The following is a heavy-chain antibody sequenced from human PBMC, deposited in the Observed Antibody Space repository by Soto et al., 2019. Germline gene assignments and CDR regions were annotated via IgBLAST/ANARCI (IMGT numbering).Heavy chain of an antibody. V-gene: IGHV4-34*01. D-gene: IGHD1-1*01. J-gene: IGHJ4*02. CDR3: ARGPLWNDRRFDY. CDR1: GGSFTGYF. CDR2: INRSGSS. Sequence: QVQLQQWGAGLLEPSETLSLTCVVYGGSFTGYFWSWIRQSPGTGLEWIGQINRSGSSNYNPSLNRRVTISVDTSKHEVSLKLSSVTAADTAVYFCARGPLWNDRRFDYWGLGTLVTVSS.